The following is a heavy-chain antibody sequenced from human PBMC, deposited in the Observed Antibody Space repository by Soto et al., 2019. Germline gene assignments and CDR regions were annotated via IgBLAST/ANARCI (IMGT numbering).Heavy chain of an antibody. CDR1: GGSFSGYY. V-gene: IGHV4-34*01. D-gene: IGHD3-10*01. Sequence: SETLSLTCAVYGGSFSGYYWSWIRQPPGKGLEWIGEINHSGSTNYNPSLKSRVTISVDTSKNQFSLKLSSVTAADTAVYYCASSWFGELPNDYWGQGTLVTVSS. CDR2: INHSGST. CDR3: ASSWFGELPNDY. J-gene: IGHJ4*02.